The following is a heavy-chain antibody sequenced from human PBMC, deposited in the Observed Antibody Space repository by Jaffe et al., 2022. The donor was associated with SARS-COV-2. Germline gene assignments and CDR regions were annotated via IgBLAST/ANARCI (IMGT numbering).Heavy chain of an antibody. Sequence: QVQLVESGGGVVQPGRSLRLSCAASGFTFSSYAMHWVRQAPGKGLEWVAVISYDGSNKYYADSVKGRFTISRDNSKNTLYLQMNSLRAEDTAVYYCARAFMGVVVRDDAFDIWGQGTMVTVSS. J-gene: IGHJ3*02. V-gene: IGHV3-30-3*01. CDR2: ISYDGSNK. CDR1: GFTFSSYA. D-gene: IGHD3-22*01. CDR3: ARAFMGVVVRDDAFDI.